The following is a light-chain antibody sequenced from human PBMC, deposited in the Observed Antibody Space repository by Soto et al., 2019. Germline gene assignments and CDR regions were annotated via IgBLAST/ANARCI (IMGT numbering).Light chain of an antibody. J-gene: IGKJ1*01. CDR3: QQRSNWPPT. CDR2: DAS. Sequence: EIVLTQSPGTLSFSPGERATLSCRASQSVSSSYLAWYQQKPGQAPGLLIYDASTRATGIPARFSGSGSGTDFTLTITSLEPEDFAVYYCQQRSNWPPTFGQGTKVDIK. V-gene: IGKV3D-20*02. CDR1: QSVSSSY.